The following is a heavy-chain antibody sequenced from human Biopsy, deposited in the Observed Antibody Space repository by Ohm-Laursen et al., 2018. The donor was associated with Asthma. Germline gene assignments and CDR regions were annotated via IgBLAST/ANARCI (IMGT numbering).Heavy chain of an antibody. CDR3: ARRAPPGIVVPPVGGGMDV. D-gene: IGHD2-2*01. CDR1: GYSLTDLS. J-gene: IGHJ6*02. CDR2: HDHEEGGT. V-gene: IGHV1-24*01. Sequence: SVKVSCKLSGYSLTDLSMHWVRQAPGQGLEWMGGHDHEEGGTVNARRFQGRVTMTEDTSTDTAYMELSSLSSDDTAVYYCARRAPPGIVVPPVGGGMDVWGQGTTVTVSS.